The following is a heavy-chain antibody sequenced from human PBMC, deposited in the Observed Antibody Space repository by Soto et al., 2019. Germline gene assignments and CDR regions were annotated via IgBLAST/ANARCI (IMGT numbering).Heavy chain of an antibody. Sequence: GGSLRLSCAASGFTFSSYAMSWVRQAPGKGLEWVSAISGSGGSTYYADSVKGRFTISRDNSKNTLYLQMNSLRAEDTAVYYCAKALLSDYDFWSGPYYYYYYGMDVWGQGTTVTVSS. CDR1: GFTFSSYA. D-gene: IGHD3-3*01. CDR2: ISGSGGST. CDR3: AKALLSDYDFWSGPYYYYYYGMDV. J-gene: IGHJ6*02. V-gene: IGHV3-23*01.